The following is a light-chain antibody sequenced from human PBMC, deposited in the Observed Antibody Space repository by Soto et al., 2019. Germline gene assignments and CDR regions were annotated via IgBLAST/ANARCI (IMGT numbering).Light chain of an antibody. V-gene: IGLV2-8*01. CDR3: SSYTDRKNLV. CDR1: SSDIGGYNS. Sequence: QSVLTQSPSASGSPGQSVTISCTGTSSDIGGYNSVSWYQQHPGQAPKVIIYDVTKRPSGVPDRFSGSKSGNTASLTVSALQAEDEADYYCSSYTDRKNLVFGTGTKVTVL. CDR2: DVT. J-gene: IGLJ1*01.